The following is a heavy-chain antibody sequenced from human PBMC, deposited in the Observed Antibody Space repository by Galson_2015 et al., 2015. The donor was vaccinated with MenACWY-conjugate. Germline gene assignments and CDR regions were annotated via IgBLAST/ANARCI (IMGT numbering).Heavy chain of an antibody. Sequence: SLRLSCAASGFTFSSYAMHWVRQAPGKGLEYVSAITSNGGTTYYADSVKGRFTISRDNSKNTLYLQMSSLRAEDTAVYYCVKGGTTMAYWYFDLWGRGTPVTVSS. CDR1: GFTFSSYA. J-gene: IGHJ2*01. CDR3: VKGGTTMAYWYFDL. V-gene: IGHV3-64D*09. CDR2: ITSNGGTT. D-gene: IGHD1-1*01.